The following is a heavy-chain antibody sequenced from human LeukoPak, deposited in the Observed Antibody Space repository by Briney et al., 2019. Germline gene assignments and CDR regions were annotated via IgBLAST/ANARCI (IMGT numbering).Heavy chain of an antibody. V-gene: IGHV3-9*01. J-gene: IGHJ4*02. CDR3: AKDSGGSIAAAGDY. CDR2: ISWNSGSI. Sequence: PGGSLRLSCAASGITFDDYAMHWVRQAPGKGLEWVSGISWNSGSIGYADSVKGRFTISRDNAKNSLYLQMNSLRAEDTALYYCAKDSGGSIAAAGDYWGQGTLVTVSS. CDR1: GITFDDYA. D-gene: IGHD6-13*01.